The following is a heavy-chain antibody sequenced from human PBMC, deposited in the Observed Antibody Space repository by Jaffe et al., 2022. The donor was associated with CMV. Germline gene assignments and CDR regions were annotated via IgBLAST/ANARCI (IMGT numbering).Heavy chain of an antibody. CDR1: GGSFSGYY. CDR3: ARGLRGSGSYRSSRTLPQTNYYYYYYMDV. Sequence: QVQLQQWGAGLLKPSETLSLTCAVYGGSFSGYYWSWIRQPPGKGLEWIGEINHSGSTNYNPSLKSRVTISVDTSKNQFSLKLSSVTAADTAVYYCARGLRGSGSYRSSRTLPQTNYYYYYYMDVWGKGTTVTVSS. J-gene: IGHJ6*03. CDR2: INHSGST. V-gene: IGHV4-34*01. D-gene: IGHD3-10*01.